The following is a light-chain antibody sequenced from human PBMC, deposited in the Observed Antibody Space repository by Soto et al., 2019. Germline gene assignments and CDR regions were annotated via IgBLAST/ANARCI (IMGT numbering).Light chain of an antibody. V-gene: IGLV2-23*01. CDR3: CSYAGSSADVV. CDR1: SSDVGSYNL. Sequence: QSALTQPASVSGSPGQSITISCTGNSSDVGSYNLVIWYQQHPGKAPKLMIYEGIKRPSGVSNRFSGSKSGNTASLTISGLQAEDEADYYCCSYAGSSADVVFGGGTNLSVL. J-gene: IGLJ2*01. CDR2: EGI.